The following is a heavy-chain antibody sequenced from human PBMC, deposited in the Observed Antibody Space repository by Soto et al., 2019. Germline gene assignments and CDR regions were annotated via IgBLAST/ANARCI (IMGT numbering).Heavy chain of an antibody. CDR1: GFTFSSYA. Sequence: GGSLRLSCAASGFTFSSYAMSWVRQAPGKGLEWVSAISGSGGSTYYADSVKGRFTISRDNSKNTLYLQMNSLRAEDTAVYYCAKSLAVGGTGEYNWFDPWGQGTLVTVSS. V-gene: IGHV3-23*01. D-gene: IGHD6-19*01. CDR2: ISGSGGST. J-gene: IGHJ5*02. CDR3: AKSLAVGGTGEYNWFDP.